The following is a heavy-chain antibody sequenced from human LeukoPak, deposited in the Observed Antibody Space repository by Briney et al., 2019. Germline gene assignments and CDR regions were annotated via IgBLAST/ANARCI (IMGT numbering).Heavy chain of an antibody. Sequence: ASVKVSCKVSGYTLTELSMHWVRQAPGQGLEWMGIINPSGGSTSYAQKFQGRVTMTRDTSTSTVYMELSSLRSEDTAVYYCARGGSSSWYGGYYFDYWGQGTLVTVSS. CDR1: GYTLTELS. CDR2: INPSGGST. V-gene: IGHV1-46*01. D-gene: IGHD6-13*01. J-gene: IGHJ4*02. CDR3: ARGGSSSWYGGYYFDY.